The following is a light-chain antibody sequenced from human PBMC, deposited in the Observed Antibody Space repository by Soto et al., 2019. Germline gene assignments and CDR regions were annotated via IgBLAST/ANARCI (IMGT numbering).Light chain of an antibody. V-gene: IGKV3-20*01. J-gene: IGKJ1*01. Sequence: EIVLTQSPATLSLSPGERATLSCRASQSVSSDLAWYQQKPGQAPRLLIYGASTRATDVPDRFSGSGSGADFTLTISRLEPEDFAVYYCQQYGSSPPRTFGQGTKVE. CDR1: QSVSSD. CDR3: QQYGSSPPRT. CDR2: GAS.